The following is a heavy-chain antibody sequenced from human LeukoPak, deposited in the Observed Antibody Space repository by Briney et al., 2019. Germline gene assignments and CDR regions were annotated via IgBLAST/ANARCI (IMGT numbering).Heavy chain of an antibody. V-gene: IGHV7-4-1*02. CDR3: AREYYDFWSGYYPSDY. CDR1: GYTFSTYA. CDR2: INTNTGNP. D-gene: IGHD3-3*01. J-gene: IGHJ4*02. Sequence: ASVKVACKTSGYTFSTYAISWVRQAPGQGLEWMGWINTNTGNPTYAQGFTGRFVFSLDTSVSTAYLQISSLKAEDTAVYYCAREYYDFWSGYYPSDYWGQGTLVTVSS.